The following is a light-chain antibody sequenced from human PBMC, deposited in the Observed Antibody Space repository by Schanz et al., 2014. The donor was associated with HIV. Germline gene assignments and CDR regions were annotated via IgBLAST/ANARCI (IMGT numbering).Light chain of an antibody. CDR1: SSNIGNNY. CDR3: GTWDGSLSAGYMI. Sequence: QSVLTQPPSVSAAPGQKVTISCSGSSSNIGNNYVSWYRHLPGTAPRLLIYDNNERPSGIPDRFSGSKSGTSATLGITGLQTGDEADYYCGTWDGSLSAGYMIFGGGTKLTVL. CDR2: DNN. J-gene: IGLJ2*01. V-gene: IGLV1-51*01.